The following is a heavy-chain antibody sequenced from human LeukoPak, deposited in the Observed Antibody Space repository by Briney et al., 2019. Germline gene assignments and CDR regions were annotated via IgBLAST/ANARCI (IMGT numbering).Heavy chain of an antibody. CDR3: AREHDYGDYGAFVY. D-gene: IGHD4-17*01. CDR2: ISGSGGST. J-gene: IGHJ4*02. V-gene: IGHV3-23*01. Sequence: GGSLRLSCVASGFSFTTHAMGWVRQAPGKGLEWVSHISGSGGSTKYSGSVKGRFTISRDNSKNTLYLQMNSLRAEDTAVYYCAREHDYGDYGAFVYWGQGTLVTVSS. CDR1: GFSFTTHA.